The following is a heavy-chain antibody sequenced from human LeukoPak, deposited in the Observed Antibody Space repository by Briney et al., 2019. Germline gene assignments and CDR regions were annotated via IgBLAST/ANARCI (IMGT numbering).Heavy chain of an antibody. CDR2: IKQDGSEK. J-gene: IGHJ4*02. V-gene: IGHV3-7*03. CDR1: GFTFSSYW. CDR3: ARSRGVYCSSTSCYAAVAGAYYFDY. D-gene: IGHD2-2*01. Sequence: GGSLRLSCAASGFTFSSYWMSWVRQAPGKGLEWVANIKQDGSEKYYVDSVKGRFTISRDNAKNSLYLQMNSLRAEDTAVYYCARSRGVYCSSTSCYAAVAGAYYFDYWGQGTLVTVSS.